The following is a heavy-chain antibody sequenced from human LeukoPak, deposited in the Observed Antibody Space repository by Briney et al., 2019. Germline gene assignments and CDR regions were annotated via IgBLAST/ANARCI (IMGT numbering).Heavy chain of an antibody. D-gene: IGHD2-2*02. CDR3: ARDWGLSQLEYCSNTNCYMGAFDI. V-gene: IGHV1-2*02. Sequence: ASGKVSCKASGYTFTGYYMHWVRQAPGQGLEWMGWINPNSGGTNYAQKFQGRVTMTRDTSISKAYMELSRLRSDDTAVYYCARDWGLSQLEYCSNTNCYMGAFDIWGQGTMVTVSS. CDR2: INPNSGGT. CDR1: GYTFTGYY. J-gene: IGHJ3*02.